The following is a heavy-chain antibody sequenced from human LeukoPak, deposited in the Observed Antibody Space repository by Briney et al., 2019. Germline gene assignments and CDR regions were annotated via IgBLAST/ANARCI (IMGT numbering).Heavy chain of an antibody. CDR2: IYSGGST. V-gene: IGHV3-53*01. Sequence: GGSLRLSCAASGFTVSSNYMSWVRQAPGKGLEWVSVIYSGGSTYYADSVKGRFTISRDNSKNTLYLQMNSLRAEDTAVYYCARRAQGRSSTSCYSPWGQGTLVTVSS. J-gene: IGHJ5*02. D-gene: IGHD2-2*01. CDR1: GFTVSSNY. CDR3: ARRAQGRSSTSCYSP.